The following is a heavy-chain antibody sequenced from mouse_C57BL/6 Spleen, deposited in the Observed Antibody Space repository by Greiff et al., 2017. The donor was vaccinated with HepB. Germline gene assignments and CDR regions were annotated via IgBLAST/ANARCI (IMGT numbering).Heavy chain of an antibody. CDR3: TRGGVTTVVPYFDY. Sequence: VQLQQSGTVLARPGASVKMSCTTSGYTFTSYWMHWVKQRPGQGLEWIGAIYPGNSDTSYNQKFKGKAKLTAVTSTSTAYMELSSLTNEDSAVYYCTRGGVTTVVPYFDYWGQGTTLTVSS. V-gene: IGHV1-5*01. J-gene: IGHJ2*01. D-gene: IGHD1-1*01. CDR1: GYTFTSYW. CDR2: IYPGNSDT.